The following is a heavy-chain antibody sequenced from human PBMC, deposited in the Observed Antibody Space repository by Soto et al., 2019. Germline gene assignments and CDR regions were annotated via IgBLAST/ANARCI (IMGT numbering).Heavy chain of an antibody. CDR1: GFTVSSNY. V-gene: IGHV3-66*01. CDR3: ASRAEVTTFKSAFDI. D-gene: IGHD4-17*01. J-gene: IGHJ3*02. Sequence: GGSLRLSCAASGFTVSSNYMSWVRQAPGKGLEWVSVIYNGGSTYYADYVKGRFTISRDNSKKTQYLQMNSLTAEDTAVYYCASRAEVTTFKSAFDIWGQGTMVTVSS. CDR2: IYNGGST.